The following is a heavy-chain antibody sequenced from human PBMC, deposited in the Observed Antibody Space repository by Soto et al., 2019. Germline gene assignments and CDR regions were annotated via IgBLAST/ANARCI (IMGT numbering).Heavy chain of an antibody. Sequence: QITLKESGPTLVKPTQTLTLTCTFSGFSLSTSGVGVGWIRQPPGKALEWLALIYWDDDKRYSPSLKSRLTITKDTSKNQVVLTMTNMDPVDTATYYCARGLAAAGRAYYYYYGIDVWGQGTTVTVSS. D-gene: IGHD6-13*01. CDR3: ARGLAAAGRAYYYYYGIDV. J-gene: IGHJ6*02. CDR2: IYWDDDK. V-gene: IGHV2-5*02. CDR1: GFSLSTSGVG.